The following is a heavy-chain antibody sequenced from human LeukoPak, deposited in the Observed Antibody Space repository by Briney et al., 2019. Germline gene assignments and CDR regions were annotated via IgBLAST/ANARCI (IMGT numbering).Heavy chain of an antibody. CDR2: INSDGINT. J-gene: IGHJ4*02. CDR3: AKQFQIGVNYFDY. Sequence: GGSLRLSCAASGFTFSNYWMHWVRQAPGKGLVWVSRINSDGINTSYADSVKGRFTISRDNAKNTLNLQMNSLGAEDTAVYYCAKQFQIGVNYFDYWGQGTPVTVSS. V-gene: IGHV3-74*01. CDR1: GFTFSNYW. D-gene: IGHD3-22*01.